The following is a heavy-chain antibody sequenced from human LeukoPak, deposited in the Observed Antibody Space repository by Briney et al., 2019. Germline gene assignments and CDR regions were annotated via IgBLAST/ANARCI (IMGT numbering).Heavy chain of an antibody. Sequence: SETLSLTCAVYDQSFSGYYWSWIRQPPGKGLEWIGEINHRGSPNYNPSLKSRVTVSIDTSKNHFFLNLSSVTAADTAVYYCARGYAAPHDYWGQGILVTVSS. V-gene: IGHV4-34*01. CDR1: DQSFSGYY. D-gene: IGHD3-16*01. CDR3: ARGYAAPHDY. CDR2: INHRGSP. J-gene: IGHJ4*02.